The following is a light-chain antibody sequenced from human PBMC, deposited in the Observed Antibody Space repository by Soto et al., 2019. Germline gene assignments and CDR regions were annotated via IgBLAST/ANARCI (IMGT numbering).Light chain of an antibody. J-gene: IGLJ2*01. Sequence: QSVLTQPASVSGSPGQSITISCTGNSSDVGGYKYVSWYQHHPGKAPKLMIYEVNNRPPGVSNRFSGSKSGNTASLTISGLQAEDDADYYCSSYTSSSTVIFGGGTKLTVL. V-gene: IGLV2-14*01. CDR2: EVN. CDR1: SSDVGGYKY. CDR3: SSYTSSSTVI.